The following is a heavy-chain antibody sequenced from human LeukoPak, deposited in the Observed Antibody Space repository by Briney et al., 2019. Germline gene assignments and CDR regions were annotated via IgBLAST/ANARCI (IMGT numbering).Heavy chain of an antibody. D-gene: IGHD1-26*01. CDR2: IKPTGGGT. J-gene: IGHJ4*02. CDR3: ARGDSGSYYY. CDR1: GYTFTSYY. Sequence: GASVKVSCKASGYTFTSYYMHWVRQAPGQGFEWMGLIKPTGGGTVYAEKFQGRVTMTRDTSASTVYMELGSLTSEDTAVYYCARGDSGSYYYWGQGTLVTVSS. V-gene: IGHV1-46*01.